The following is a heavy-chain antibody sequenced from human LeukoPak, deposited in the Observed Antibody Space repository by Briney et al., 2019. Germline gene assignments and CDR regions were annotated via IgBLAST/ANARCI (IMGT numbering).Heavy chain of an antibody. CDR1: GFTFSNYW. Sequence: GGSLRLSCAASGFTFSNYWMHWVRQAPGKGLVWVSRINFDGTRTTYADSVKGRFTFSRDNAKNTLYLQVNSLRAEDTAVYYCARETSTGFDYWGQGTLATVSS. CDR2: INFDGTRT. V-gene: IGHV3-74*03. CDR3: ARETSTGFDY. D-gene: IGHD4-11*01. J-gene: IGHJ4*02.